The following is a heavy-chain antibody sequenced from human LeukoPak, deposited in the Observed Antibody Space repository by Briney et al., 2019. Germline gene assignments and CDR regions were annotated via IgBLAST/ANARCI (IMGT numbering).Heavy chain of an antibody. Sequence: ASVKVSCKASGYTFTSYYMHWVRQAPGQGLEWMGIINPSGGSTSYAQKFQGRVTMARDTSTSTVYMELSSLRSEDTAVYYCARVRIAAALDYWGQGTLVTVSS. CDR1: GYTFTSYY. J-gene: IGHJ4*02. CDR2: INPSGGST. CDR3: ARVRIAAALDY. V-gene: IGHV1-46*01. D-gene: IGHD6-13*01.